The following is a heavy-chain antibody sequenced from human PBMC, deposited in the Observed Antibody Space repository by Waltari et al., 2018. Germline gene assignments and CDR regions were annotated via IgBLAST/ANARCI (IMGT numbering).Heavy chain of an antibody. J-gene: IGHJ4*02. D-gene: IGHD6-13*01. Sequence: QLQLQESGPGLVKPSETLSLTCTVSGGSLSSSSYYWGWIRQPPGKGLEWMGIINPSGGSTSYGQKFQGRVTMTRDTSTSTGYMELSSLRSEDTAVYYCAREDIAAAAPDYWGQGTLVTVSS. V-gene: IGHV4-39*07. CDR2: INPSGGST. CDR1: GGSLSSSSYY. CDR3: AREDIAAAAPDY.